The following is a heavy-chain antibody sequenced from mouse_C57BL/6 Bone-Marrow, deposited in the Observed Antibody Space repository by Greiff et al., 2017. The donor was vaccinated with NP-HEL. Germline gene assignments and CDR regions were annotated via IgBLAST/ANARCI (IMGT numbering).Heavy chain of an antibody. V-gene: IGHV1-26*01. J-gene: IGHJ1*03. CDR3: ARGGGYWYFDV. CDR2: INPNNGGT. Sequence: EVLLQQSGPELVKPGASVKISCTASGYTFTDYYMNWVKQSPGKSLEWIGDINPNNGGTSYIQKFKGKFTLTGDKSSSTAYLELRSLTSEDSAVYYCARGGGYWYFDVWGTGTTVTVSS. CDR1: GYTFTDYY.